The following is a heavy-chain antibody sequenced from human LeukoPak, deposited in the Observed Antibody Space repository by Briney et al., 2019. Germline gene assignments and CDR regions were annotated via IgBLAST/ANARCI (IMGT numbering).Heavy chain of an antibody. D-gene: IGHD3-10*01. CDR2: ISGSGGST. CDR1: EFTFSTYA. J-gene: IGHJ2*01. V-gene: IGHV3-23*01. Sequence: GGSLRLSCAASEFTFSTYAMSWVRQAPGKGLEWVSAISGSGGSTYYADSVKGRFTISRDNSNNTLFLQMNGLRVDDTAVYYCARPLVRGEGPYRYFDLWGRGTLVIVSS. CDR3: ARPLVRGEGPYRYFDL.